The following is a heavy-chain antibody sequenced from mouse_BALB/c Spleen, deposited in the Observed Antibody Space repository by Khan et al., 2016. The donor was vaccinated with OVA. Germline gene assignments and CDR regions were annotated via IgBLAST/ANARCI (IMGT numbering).Heavy chain of an antibody. CDR2: IDPPNGNT. CDR1: GLNIKDTY. J-gene: IGHJ2*01. Sequence: EGQREEDGAELVKSGATVKLSCTASGLNIKDTYMHWLKQWPEQGLEWIGRIDPPNGNTKYDPKFQGKATITEDTSSNTAYLQFSSLTSEDTADYDSARMTRKWGQGTTLTVSS. V-gene: IGHV14-3*02. CDR3: ARMTRK.